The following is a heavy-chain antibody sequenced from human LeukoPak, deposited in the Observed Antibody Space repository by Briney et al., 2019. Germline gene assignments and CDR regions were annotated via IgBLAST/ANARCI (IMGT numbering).Heavy chain of an antibody. J-gene: IGHJ6*02. CDR3: ARDCITIFGVVIDYYYYGMDV. CDR2: ISSSSSYI. CDR1: GFTLRSYS. V-gene: IGHV3-21*01. D-gene: IGHD3-3*01. Sequence: GGSLRLSCGASGFTLRSYSMNGVRQAPGKGLEGVSSISSSSSYIYYANSVKGRFTISRDNAKTSLYLQMNSLRADDTAVYYCARDCITIFGVVIDYYYYGMDVWGQGNTVTVSS.